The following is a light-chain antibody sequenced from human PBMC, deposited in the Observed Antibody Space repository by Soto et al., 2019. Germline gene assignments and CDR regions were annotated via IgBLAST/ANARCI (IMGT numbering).Light chain of an antibody. Sequence: QSVLTQPRSVSGSPGQSVTISCTRTSSDVDNYNNVSWYQQHPGKAPKLLIYDVNKRPSGVPYRFSGSKSGNTASLTISGLQAGDEADYFCCSYAGTYTRVFGTVTKLTVL. CDR2: DVN. V-gene: IGLV2-11*01. CDR1: SSDVDNYNN. J-gene: IGLJ1*01. CDR3: CSYAGTYTRV.